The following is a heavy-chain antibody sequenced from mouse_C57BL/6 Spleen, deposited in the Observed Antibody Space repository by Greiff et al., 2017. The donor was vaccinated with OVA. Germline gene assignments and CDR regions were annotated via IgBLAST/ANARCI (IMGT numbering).Heavy chain of an antibody. CDR1: GYAFSSSW. J-gene: IGHJ4*01. D-gene: IGHD5-1-1*01. V-gene: IGHV1-82*01. CDR2: IYPGDGDT. Sequence: VQLQQSGPELVKPGASVKISCKASGYAFSSSWMHWVKQRPGKGLEWIGRIYPGDGDTNYNGKFKGKATLTVDKSSSTAYMQLSSLTSEDSAVYVSERISYRDRYYAMDYWGQGTSVTVSS. CDR3: ERISYRDRYYAMDY.